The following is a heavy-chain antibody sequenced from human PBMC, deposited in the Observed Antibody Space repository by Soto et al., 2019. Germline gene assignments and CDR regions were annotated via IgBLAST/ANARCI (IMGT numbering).Heavy chain of an antibody. CDR1: GFTFSSYA. V-gene: IGHV3-23*01. CDR2: ISGSGGST. CDR3: AKGGDLVDY. D-gene: IGHD1-26*01. J-gene: IGHJ4*02. Sequence: GGSLRLSCAASGFTFSSYAMSWVRQAQGKGLEWVSTISGSGGSTYYADSVKGRFTISRDKSKNTLYLQTNSLRAEDTAVYYCAKGGDLVDYWGQGTQVTVSA.